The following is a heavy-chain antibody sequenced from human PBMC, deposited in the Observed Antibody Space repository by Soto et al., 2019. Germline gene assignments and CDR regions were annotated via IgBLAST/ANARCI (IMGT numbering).Heavy chain of an antibody. Sequence: GGSLRLSCEASGFTFSSDWMSWVRQAPGKGLEWVSAISQGGGVTYYVDSVKGRFTISRDNSKNTLYLQMNSLRAEDTAVYYCAKDPERNPDYWGQGTLVTVSS. CDR3: AKDPERNPDY. J-gene: IGHJ4*02. CDR2: ISQGGGVT. CDR1: GFTFSSDW. V-gene: IGHV3-23*01.